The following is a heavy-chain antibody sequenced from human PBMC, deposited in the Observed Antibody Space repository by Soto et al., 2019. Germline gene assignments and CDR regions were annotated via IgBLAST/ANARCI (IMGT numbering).Heavy chain of an antibody. Sequence: QVQLVESGGGVVQPGRSLRLSCAASGFTFSSYGMHWVRQAPGKGLEWVAVISYDGSNKYYADSVKGRFTISRDNSKLTLYLRMNSLSAEDTAVYYCAKSTHSYGSYYFDYWGQGTLVTVSS. V-gene: IGHV3-30*18. CDR3: AKSTHSYGSYYFDY. CDR2: ISYDGSNK. D-gene: IGHD5-18*01. J-gene: IGHJ4*02. CDR1: GFTFSSYG.